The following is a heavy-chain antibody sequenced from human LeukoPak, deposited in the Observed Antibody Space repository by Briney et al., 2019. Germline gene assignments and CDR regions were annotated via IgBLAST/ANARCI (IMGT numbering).Heavy chain of an antibody. CDR1: GGSISSYY. D-gene: IGHD3-3*01. Sequence: SETLSLTCTVSGGSISSYYWSWIRQPPGKGLEWIGYIYYSGSTNYNPSLKSRVTISVDTSQSQFSLKLSSVTAADTAVYYCARFFWGGYFNYFDYWGQGSLVTVSS. CDR3: ARFFWGGYFNYFDY. J-gene: IGHJ4*02. CDR2: IYYSGST. V-gene: IGHV4-59*08.